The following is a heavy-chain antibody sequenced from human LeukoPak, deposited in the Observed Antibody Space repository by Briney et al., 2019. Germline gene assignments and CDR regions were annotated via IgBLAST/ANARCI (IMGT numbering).Heavy chain of an antibody. V-gene: IGHV3-53*01. CDR3: ARDSAFSSYSY. CDR2: IYDDRST. Sequence: AGGSLRLSCTASGFIVRSSYMSWVRQAPGKGLEWVSIIYDDRSTYYAASVKGRFTISRDDSKNTLLLQMDSLRAEDTAIYYCARDSAFSSYSYWGQGALVTVSS. CDR1: GFIVRSSY. D-gene: IGHD2-15*01. J-gene: IGHJ4*02.